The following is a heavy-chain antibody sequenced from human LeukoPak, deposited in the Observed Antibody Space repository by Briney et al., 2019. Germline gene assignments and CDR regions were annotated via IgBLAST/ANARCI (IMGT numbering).Heavy chain of an antibody. J-gene: IGHJ4*02. CDR2: IIPILGIA. CDR1: GGTFSSYA. CDR3: ARGPVAGNFDY. V-gene: IGHV1-69*04. Sequence: SVKVSCKASGGTFSSYAISWVRQAPGQGLEWMGRIIPILGIANYAQKFQGRVTITADKSTSTAYMELSSLRSEDTAVYYCARGPVAGNFDYWGQGTLVTVSS. D-gene: IGHD6-19*01.